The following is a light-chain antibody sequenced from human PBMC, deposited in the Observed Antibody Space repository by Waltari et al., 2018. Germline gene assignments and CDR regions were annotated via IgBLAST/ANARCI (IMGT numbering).Light chain of an antibody. CDR2: KDS. J-gene: IGLJ2*01. CDR1: ALPKQY. Sequence: SYELTQPPSVSVSPGQPARITCSGDALPKQYVYWYQQKPGQAPVLVIYKDSERPSGIPERFSGSSSGTTVTLTISGVQAEDEADYYCQSADSSGTYVVFGGGTKLTVL. CDR3: QSADSSGTYVV. V-gene: IGLV3-25*03.